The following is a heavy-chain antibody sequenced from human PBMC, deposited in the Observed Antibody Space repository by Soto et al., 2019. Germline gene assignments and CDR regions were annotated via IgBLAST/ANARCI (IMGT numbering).Heavy chain of an antibody. CDR1: WYSFSSYW. CDR2: IYPGDSDT. V-gene: IGHV5-51*01. J-gene: IGHJ5*02. Sequence: GGSLKNSRKGSWYSFSSYWVGRVRQIPGKGLEWMGIIYPGDSDTRYSPSFQGQVTISADKSISTAYLQWSSLKASDTAMYYCARGASSEADWFDPWGQGTLVTVSS. D-gene: IGHD1-26*01. CDR3: ARGASSEADWFDP.